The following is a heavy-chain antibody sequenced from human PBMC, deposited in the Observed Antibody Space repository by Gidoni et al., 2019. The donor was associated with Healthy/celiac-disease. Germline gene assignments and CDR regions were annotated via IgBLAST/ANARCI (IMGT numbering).Heavy chain of an antibody. D-gene: IGHD6-19*01. Sequence: QVQLQQWGAGLLKPSETLSRTCAGYGGSFSGYYWSWIRQPPGTGLEWIGEINHSGSTSYNPSLKSRVTISVDTSKNQFSLKLSFVTAADTAVYYCARGYGIAVAEGLDYWGQGTLVTVSS. CDR3: ARGYGIAVAEGLDY. CDR2: INHSGST. CDR1: GGSFSGYY. J-gene: IGHJ4*02. V-gene: IGHV4-34*01.